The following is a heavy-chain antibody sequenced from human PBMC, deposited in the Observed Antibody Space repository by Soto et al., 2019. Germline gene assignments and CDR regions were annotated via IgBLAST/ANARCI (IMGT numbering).Heavy chain of an antibody. V-gene: IGHV1-69*18. CDR1: GVTFSSYA. CDR2: IIPVFRTS. D-gene: IGHD3-16*01. Sequence: QVQLVQSGAELKKPGSSVKVSCSASGVTFSSYAFTWVRQAPGQGLEWMGNIIPVFRTSNYEQGFQGRLTISADESNNTIYMELSSLRSEDTAVYFCAKDGSWDGGGGESWGQGTLVIVSS. CDR3: AKDGSWDGGGGES. J-gene: IGHJ4*02.